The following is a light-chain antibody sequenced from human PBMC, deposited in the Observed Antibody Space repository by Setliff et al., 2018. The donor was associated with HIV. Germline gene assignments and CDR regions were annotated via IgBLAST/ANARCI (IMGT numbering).Light chain of an antibody. J-gene: IGLJ1*01. Sequence: QSALTQPASVSGSPGQSVTISCTGSSSDVGVNNFVSWYQQHPGKAPKVVIYAVNTRPSGVSNRFSGSKSGNTASLTISGPQTEDEADYYCSSFTSSGIYVFATGTKGTVL. V-gene: IGLV2-14*03. CDR1: SSDVGVNNF. CDR2: AVN. CDR3: SSFTSSGIYV.